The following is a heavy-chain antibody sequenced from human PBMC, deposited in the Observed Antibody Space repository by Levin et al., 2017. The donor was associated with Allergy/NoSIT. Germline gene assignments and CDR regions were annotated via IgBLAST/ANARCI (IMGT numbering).Heavy chain of an antibody. CDR1: GFTFSQYG. CDR3: AKIYHDENDVGQNYFDY. D-gene: IGHD3-22*01. CDR2: IVRGAGAAT. Sequence: GESLKISCIVSGFTFSQYGMSWVRQAPGKGLEWVSGIVRGAGAATYYADSVTGRFTISRENSKNTLYLQMNSLRAEDTALYYCAKIYHDENDVGQNYFDYWGPGTLVTVSS. V-gene: IGHV3-23*01. J-gene: IGHJ4*02.